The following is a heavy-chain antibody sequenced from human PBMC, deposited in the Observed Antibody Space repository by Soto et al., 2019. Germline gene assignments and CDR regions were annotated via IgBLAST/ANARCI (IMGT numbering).Heavy chain of an antibody. D-gene: IGHD2-15*01. CDR2: ISGSGGST. V-gene: IGHV3-23*01. CDR1: GFTFSSYA. J-gene: IGHJ4*02. Sequence: EVQLLESGGGLVQPGGSLRLSCAASGFTFSSYAMSWVRQAPGKGLEWVSAISGSGGSTYYADSVKGRFTISRDNPKNALYLQMNSLRAEDTAVYYCAKDAAGYCSGGSCYQYYFDYWGQGTLVTVSS. CDR3: AKDAAGYCSGGSCYQYYFDY.